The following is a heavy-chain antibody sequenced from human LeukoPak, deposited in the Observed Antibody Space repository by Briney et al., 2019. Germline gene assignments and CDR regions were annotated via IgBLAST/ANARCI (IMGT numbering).Heavy chain of an antibody. J-gene: IGHJ1*01. D-gene: IGHD6-19*01. CDR1: GGSFSGYY. CDR2: INHSGST. CDR3: ARVRAYSSGLYGYFQH. V-gene: IGHV4-34*01. Sequence: KPSETLSLTCAVYGGSFSGYYWSWIRQPPGKGLEWIGEINHSGSTNYNPSLKSRVTISVDTSKNQFSLKLSSVTAADTAGYYCARVRAYSSGLYGYFQHWGQGTLVTVSS.